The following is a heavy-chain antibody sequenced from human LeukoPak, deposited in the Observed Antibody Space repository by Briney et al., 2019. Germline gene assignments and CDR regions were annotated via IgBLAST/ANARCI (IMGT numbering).Heavy chain of an antibody. CDR1: GGSFSRYY. D-gene: IGHD3-9*01. CDR2: INHSGSA. Sequence: SETLSLTCAVYGGSFSRYYWTWIRQPPGKGLEWIGEINHSGSANYNPSLKSRVTISGDTSKNQFSLKLSSVTAADTAVYYCARDDLTYYDILTGYPPPFDYWGQGTLVTVSS. CDR3: ARDDLTYYDILTGYPPPFDY. J-gene: IGHJ4*02. V-gene: IGHV4-34*01.